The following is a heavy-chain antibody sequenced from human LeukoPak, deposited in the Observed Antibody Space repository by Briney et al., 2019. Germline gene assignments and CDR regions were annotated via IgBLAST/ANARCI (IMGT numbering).Heavy chain of an antibody. D-gene: IGHD3-22*01. V-gene: IGHV1-8*01. CDR3: ARGLGDYYDTSGQYYAVAAH. CDR1: GYTFTTHD. J-gene: IGHJ4*02. CDR2: MNPDSGDT. Sequence: GASVTVSCKTSGYTFTTHDITWVRQATGQGLEWMGWMNPDSGDTGYAEQFQGRVAMTRDTSISTAYMELSSLRSEDTAVYYCARGLGDYYDTSGQYYAVAAHWGQGTQVTVSS.